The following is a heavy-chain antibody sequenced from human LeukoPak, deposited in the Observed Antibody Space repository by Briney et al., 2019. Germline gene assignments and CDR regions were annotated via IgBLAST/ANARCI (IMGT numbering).Heavy chain of an antibody. D-gene: IGHD6-13*01. CDR3: ARVAGIAAAGTPDY. Sequence: GGSLRLSCAASGFTFDDNGMSWVRQAPGKGLEWVSGINWNGGSTGYADSVKGRFTISRDNAKNSLYLQMNSLRAEDTALYYCARVAGIAAAGTPDYWGQGTLVTVSS. CDR2: INWNGGST. CDR1: GFTFDDNG. J-gene: IGHJ4*02. V-gene: IGHV3-20*04.